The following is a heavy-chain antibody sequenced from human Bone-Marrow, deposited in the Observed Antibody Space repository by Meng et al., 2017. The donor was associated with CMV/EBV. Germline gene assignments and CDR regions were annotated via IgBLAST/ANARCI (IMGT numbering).Heavy chain of an antibody. CDR1: GGSISSYY. D-gene: IGHD2-2*01. V-gene: IGHV4-59*12. J-gene: IGHJ6*02. CDR2: IYYSGST. Sequence: SETLSLTCTVSGGSISSYYWSWIRQPPGKGLEWIGYIYYSGSTNYNPSLKSRVTISVDTSKNQFSLKLSSVTAADTAVYYCARGQHTRYCSSTSCYLFSYYYYGMDVWGQGTTVTVSS. CDR3: ARGQHTRYCSSTSCYLFSYYYYGMDV.